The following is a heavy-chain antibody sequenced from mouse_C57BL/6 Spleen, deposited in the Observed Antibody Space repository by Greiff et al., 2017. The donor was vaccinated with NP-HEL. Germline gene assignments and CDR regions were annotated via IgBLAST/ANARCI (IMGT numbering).Heavy chain of an antibody. Sequence: QVQLQQPGAELVKPGASVKLSCKASGYTFTSYWMQWVKQRPGQGLEWIGEIDPSDSYTNYNQKFKGKATLTVDTSSSTAYMQLSSLTSEDSAVYYCARSYYSKRYAMDYWGQGTSVTVSS. CDR2: IDPSDSYT. CDR1: GYTFTSYW. V-gene: IGHV1-50*01. J-gene: IGHJ4*01. D-gene: IGHD2-5*01. CDR3: ARSYYSKRYAMDY.